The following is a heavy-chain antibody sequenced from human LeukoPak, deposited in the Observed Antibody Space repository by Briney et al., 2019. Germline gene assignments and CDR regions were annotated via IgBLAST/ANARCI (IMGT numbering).Heavy chain of an antibody. J-gene: IGHJ4*02. D-gene: IGHD6-13*01. Sequence: PSESLSLTCTVSGGSISSYYWSWIRQPPGKGLEWIGYIYYSGSTNYNPSLKSRVTISVDTSKNQFSLKLSSVTAADTAVYYCASSSWYGKLDYWGQGTLVTVSS. CDR1: GGSISSYY. CDR2: IYYSGST. CDR3: ASSSWYGKLDY. V-gene: IGHV4-59*08.